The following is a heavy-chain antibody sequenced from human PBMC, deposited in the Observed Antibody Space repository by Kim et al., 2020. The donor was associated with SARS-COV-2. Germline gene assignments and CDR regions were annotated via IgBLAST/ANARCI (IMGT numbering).Heavy chain of an antibody. V-gene: IGHV4-34*01. Sequence: SETLSLTCAVYGGSFSGYYWSWIRQPPGKGLEWIGEINHSGSTNYNPSLKSRVTISVDTSKNQFSLKLSSVTAADTAVYYCARAAAGTGNGWFDPWGQG. J-gene: IGHJ5*02. CDR3: ARAAAGTGNGWFDP. CDR2: INHSGST. CDR1: GGSFSGYY. D-gene: IGHD6-13*01.